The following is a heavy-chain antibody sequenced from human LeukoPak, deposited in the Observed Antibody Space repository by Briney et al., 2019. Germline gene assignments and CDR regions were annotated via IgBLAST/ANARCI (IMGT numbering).Heavy chain of an antibody. CDR1: GFTFSNYE. CDR2: ISSSGTPI. V-gene: IGHV3-48*03. D-gene: IGHD6-19*01. CDR3: ASEGAVVKFDAFDI. J-gene: IGHJ3*02. Sequence: PGGSLRLSFAASGFTFSNYEMNWVRQAPGKGLELVSYISSSGTPIFYADSVKGRFTISRDNAKNSLYLQMNSLRAEDTAVYYCASEGAVVKFDAFDIWGQGTMVTVSS.